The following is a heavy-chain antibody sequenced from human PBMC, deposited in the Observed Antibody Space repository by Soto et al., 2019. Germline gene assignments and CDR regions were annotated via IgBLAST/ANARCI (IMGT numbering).Heavy chain of an antibody. Sequence: QEQLVESGGGVVQPGRSLRLSCAASGFTFGSYGMHWVRQVPGEGLEWVAVIWYDGSNKYYADSVKGRFTISRDNSKDTLSLEMNSLRAEDTAVYYCARDGGYYGAGSYFDPWGQGSLVTVSS. D-gene: IGHD3-10*01. CDR3: ARDGGYYGAGSYFDP. CDR1: GFTFGSYG. CDR2: IWYDGSNK. V-gene: IGHV3-33*01. J-gene: IGHJ5*02.